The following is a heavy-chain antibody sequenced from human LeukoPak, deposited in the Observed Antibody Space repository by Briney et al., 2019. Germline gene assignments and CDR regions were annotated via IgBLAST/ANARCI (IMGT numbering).Heavy chain of an antibody. V-gene: IGHV4-38-2*02. Sequence: SETLSLTCIVSADAITSHFYWGWLRQSPGEGGKGLEWIASVYHSGAEYVNPSLKSRVTPSVDTSKSQFYLTLTSVTAADTAVYFCARASFASGSYYFDLWGPGTLITVSS. CDR1: ADAITSHFY. CDR3: ARASFASGSYYFDL. J-gene: IGHJ4*02. D-gene: IGHD3-10*01. CDR2: VYHSGAE.